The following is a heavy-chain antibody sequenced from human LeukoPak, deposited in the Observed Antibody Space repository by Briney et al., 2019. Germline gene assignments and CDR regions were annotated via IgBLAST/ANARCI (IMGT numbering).Heavy chain of an antibody. V-gene: IGHV3-23*01. J-gene: IGHJ4*02. CDR2: ISDSGGKT. Sequence: GGSLRLSSAASGFTFSSYAMTWVRQAPGKGLEWVSAISDSGGKTYYADSVKGRFTISRDNSKNTLYPQMNSLKAEDTAVYYCVKDAVDYWGQGTLVTVSS. CDR1: GFTFSSYA. CDR3: VKDAVDY.